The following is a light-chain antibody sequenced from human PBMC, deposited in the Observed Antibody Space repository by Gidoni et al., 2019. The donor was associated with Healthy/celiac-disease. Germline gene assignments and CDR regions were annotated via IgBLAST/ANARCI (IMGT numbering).Light chain of an antibody. V-gene: IGKV4-1*01. J-gene: IGKJ4*01. Sequence: DIVMTQSPASLAVSLGERATINCKSSQSVLYSSNNKNYLAWYQQKPVQPPKLLIYWASTRESGVPDRFSGSGSGTDFTLTISSLQAEDVAVYYCQQYYSTPLTFGGGTKVEIK. CDR1: QSVLYSSNNKNY. CDR3: QQYYSTPLT. CDR2: WAS.